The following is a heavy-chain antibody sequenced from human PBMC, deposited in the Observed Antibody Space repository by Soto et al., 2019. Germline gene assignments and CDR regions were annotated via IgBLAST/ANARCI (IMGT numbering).Heavy chain of an antibody. V-gene: IGHV4-59*01. CDR2: IYSGGSA. Sequence: QVQLQESGPGLVKPSETLSLSCIVSGGSIRNYYWSWIRLPPGKGLEWIGYIYSGGSANYNSSLTSRVTISVDTSKNQISLRLNSVTPADTAVYYCARVRDNNGYHYYFDYWGQGTLVTVSS. CDR1: GGSIRNYY. J-gene: IGHJ4*02. CDR3: ARVRDNNGYHYYFDY. D-gene: IGHD3-22*01.